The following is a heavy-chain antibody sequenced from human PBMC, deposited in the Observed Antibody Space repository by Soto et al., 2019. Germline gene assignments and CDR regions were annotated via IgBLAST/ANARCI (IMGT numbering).Heavy chain of an antibody. D-gene: IGHD3-3*01. CDR2: FDPEDGET. V-gene: IGHV1-24*01. CDR3: ATMVRAVFGVVITIDY. CDR1: GYTLTELS. J-gene: IGHJ4*02. Sequence: ASVKVSCKVSGYTLTELSMHWVRQAPGKGLEWMGGFDPEDGETIYAQKFQGRVTMTEDTSTDTAYMELSSLRSEDTAVYYCATMVRAVFGVVITIDYWGQGTLVTVSS.